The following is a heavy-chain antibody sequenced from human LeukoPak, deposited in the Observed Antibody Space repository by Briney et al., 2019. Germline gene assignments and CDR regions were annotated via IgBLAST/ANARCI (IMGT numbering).Heavy chain of an antibody. J-gene: IGHJ1*01. CDR2: IYSGGRT. Sequence: PGGSLRLSCAASGFTVSSNYMTWVRQAPGKGLEWVSVIYSGGRTFDADSVKGRFTISRDNVKNTVFLQMNSLRVEDTAVYYCATVSSSWLGYFQHWGQGTRVTVSS. CDR1: GFTVSSNY. CDR3: ATVSSSWLGYFQH. V-gene: IGHV3-66*01. D-gene: IGHD6-13*01.